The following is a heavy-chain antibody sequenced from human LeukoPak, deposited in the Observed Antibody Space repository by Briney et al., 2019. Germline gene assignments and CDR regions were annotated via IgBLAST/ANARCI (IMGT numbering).Heavy chain of an antibody. CDR1: GGTFGSYA. J-gene: IGHJ4*02. V-gene: IGHV1-69*13. CDR3: AIQGSRDGYNSDY. D-gene: IGHD5-24*01. Sequence: SVKVSCKASGGTFGSYAISWVRQAPGQGLEWMGGIIPIFGTANYAQKFQGRVTITADESTSTAYMELSSLRSEDTAVYYCAIQGSRDGYNSDYWGQGTLVTVSS. CDR2: IIPIFGTA.